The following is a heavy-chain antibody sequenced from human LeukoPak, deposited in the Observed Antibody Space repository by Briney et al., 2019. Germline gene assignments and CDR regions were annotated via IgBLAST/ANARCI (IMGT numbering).Heavy chain of an antibody. CDR3: ARMRRRLELDY. D-gene: IGHD1-1*01. V-gene: IGHV4-39*01. Sequence: SETLSLTCTVSGGSISSSSYYWGWIRQPPGKGLEWIGSIYYSGSTYYNPSLKSRVTISVDTPKNQFSLKLSSVTAADTAVYYCARMRRRLELDYWGQGTLVTVSS. CDR2: IYYSGST. J-gene: IGHJ4*02. CDR1: GGSISSSSYY.